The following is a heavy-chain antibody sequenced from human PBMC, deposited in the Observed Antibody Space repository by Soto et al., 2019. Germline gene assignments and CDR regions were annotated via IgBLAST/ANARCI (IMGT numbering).Heavy chain of an antibody. CDR2: ISGSGGST. CDR3: AHIPDVRLGELSPQGYYYGMDV. Sequence: GGSLRLSCAASGFTFSSYAMSWVRQAPGKGLEWVSAISGSGGSTYYADSVKGRFTISRDNSKNTLYLQMNSLRAEDTAVYYCAHIPDVRLGELSPQGYYYGMDVWGQGTTVTVSS. V-gene: IGHV3-23*01. D-gene: IGHD3-16*02. J-gene: IGHJ6*02. CDR1: GFTFSSYA.